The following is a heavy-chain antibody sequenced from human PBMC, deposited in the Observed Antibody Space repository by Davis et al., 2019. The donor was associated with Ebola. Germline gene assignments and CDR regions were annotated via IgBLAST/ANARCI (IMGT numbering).Heavy chain of an antibody. V-gene: IGHV3-49*04. CDR2: IRSKAYGGTT. Sequence: GESLKIHCPASGFTFGDYAMSWVRQAPGKGLEWVGFIRSKAYGGTTEYAASVKGRFTIPRDDSKSIAYLQMNSLKTEDTAVYYCTRDLYDFWSGYYSLFLDDWGQGTLVTVSS. J-gene: IGHJ4*02. CDR3: TRDLYDFWSGYYSLFLDD. D-gene: IGHD3-3*01. CDR1: GFTFGDYA.